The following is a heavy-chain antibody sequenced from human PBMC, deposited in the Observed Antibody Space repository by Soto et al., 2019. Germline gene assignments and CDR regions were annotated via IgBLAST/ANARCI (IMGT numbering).Heavy chain of an antibody. V-gene: IGHV4-4*02. CDR3: ARDQNGSGDYYTRYFDY. D-gene: IGHD3-10*01. CDR1: GGSINSRYW. Sequence: SETLSLTCAVSGGSINSRYWWSWVRQSPGKGLEWIGEIYHSGSTNYNPSLKSRVTISVDKSKNQFSLNLSSVTAADTAVYYCARDQNGSGDYYTRYFDYWGQGTLVTVSS. CDR2: IYHSGST. J-gene: IGHJ4*02.